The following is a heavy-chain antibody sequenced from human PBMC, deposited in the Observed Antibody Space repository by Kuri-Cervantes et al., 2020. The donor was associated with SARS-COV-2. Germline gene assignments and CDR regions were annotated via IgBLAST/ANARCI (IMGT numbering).Heavy chain of an antibody. CDR2: IYYSGST. CDR3: ARDRSRAFDI. J-gene: IGHJ3*02. Sequence: SETLSLTCTVSGGSISSYYWGWIRQPPGKGLEWIGSIYYSGSTYYNPSLKSRVTISVDTSKNQFSLKLSSVTAADTAVYYCARDRSRAFDIWGQGTMVTVSS. CDR1: GGSISSYY. V-gene: IGHV4-39*07.